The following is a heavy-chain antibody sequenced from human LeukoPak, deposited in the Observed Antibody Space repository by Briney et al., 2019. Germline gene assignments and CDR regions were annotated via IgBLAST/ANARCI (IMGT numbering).Heavy chain of an antibody. CDR3: ATDPDGNHSPNFDY. Sequence: ASVKVSCKVSGYNLTELSMHWVRQAPGKGLEWMGGFDPEDGETIYAQKFQGRVTMTEDTSTDTAYMELSSLRSEDTAVYYCATDPDGNHSPNFDYWGQGTLVTVSS. J-gene: IGHJ4*02. D-gene: IGHD2/OR15-2a*01. CDR2: FDPEDGET. CDR1: GYNLTELS. V-gene: IGHV1-24*01.